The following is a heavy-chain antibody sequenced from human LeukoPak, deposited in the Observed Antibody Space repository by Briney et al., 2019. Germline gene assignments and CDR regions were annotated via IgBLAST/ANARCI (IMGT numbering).Heavy chain of an antibody. CDR1: GYTFTRHG. D-gene: IGHD4-23*01. CDR3: ARDPSNTSGNSAYFDF. V-gene: IGHV1-18*01. CDR2: ISAYNGDT. Sequence: GASVKVSCKASGYTFTRHGISWVRQAPEQGLEWMGWISAYNGDTRYAQNFQGRVTITTDTSTTTSYMELRSLRSDDTAVYYCARDPSNTSGNSAYFDFWGQGTLVTVSS. J-gene: IGHJ4*02.